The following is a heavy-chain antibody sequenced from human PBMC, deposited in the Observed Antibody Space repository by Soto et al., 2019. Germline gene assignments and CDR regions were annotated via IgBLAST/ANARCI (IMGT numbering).Heavy chain of an antibody. V-gene: IGHV5-51*01. CDR1: GYSFTSYW. CDR2: IYPGDSDT. D-gene: IGHD6-13*01. J-gene: IGHJ4*02. Sequence: GESLKISCKGSGYSFTSYWIGWVRQMPGKGLEWMGIIYPGDSDTRYSPSFQGQVTISAAKSISTAYLQWSSLKASDTAMYYCARLVRSGQLETFEGFCDYWGQGTLVTVSS. CDR3: ARLVRSGQLETFEGFCDY.